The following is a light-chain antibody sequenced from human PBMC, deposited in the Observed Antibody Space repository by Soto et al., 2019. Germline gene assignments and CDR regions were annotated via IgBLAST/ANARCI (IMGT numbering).Light chain of an antibody. CDR3: SSHTTLYFYV. Sequence: QSVLTQPASVSGSPGQSITISCTGSGRDIGAYDYVSWYQQHPGKAPKLLIYGVKNRPSGVSYRFSASKSAFTASLTISGLQAEYDAHDYCSSHTTLYFYVFVPGTNVTVL. V-gene: IGLV2-14*01. CDR2: GVK. CDR1: GRDIGAYDY. J-gene: IGLJ1*01.